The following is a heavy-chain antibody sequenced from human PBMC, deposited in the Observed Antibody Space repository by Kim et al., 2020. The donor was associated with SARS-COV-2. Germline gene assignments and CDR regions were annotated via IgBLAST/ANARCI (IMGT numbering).Heavy chain of an antibody. D-gene: IGHD1-7*01. Sequence: SVKVSCKASGGTFSSYAISWVRQAPGQGLEWMGGIIPIFGTANYAQKFQGRVTFTADESTSTAYMELSSLRSEDTAVYYCARGGWNSYYYYYGMDVWGQGTRVTVSS. CDR1: GGTFSSYA. CDR2: IIPIFGTA. CDR3: ARGGWNSYYYYYGMDV. J-gene: IGHJ6*02. V-gene: IGHV1-69*13.